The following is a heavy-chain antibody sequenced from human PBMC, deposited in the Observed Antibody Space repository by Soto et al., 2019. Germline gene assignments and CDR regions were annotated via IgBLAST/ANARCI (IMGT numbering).Heavy chain of an antibody. D-gene: IGHD3-10*01. CDR1: GGSISGGGFS. CDR3: ARLQFGEGFDY. J-gene: IGHJ4*02. CDR2: ILHTGGT. Sequence: SETLSLTCAVSGGSISGGGFSWSWIRQPPGKGLEWIGYILHTGGTQYNPSLKSRVSMPVDKSKNQFSLHLTSVTAADTAVYYCARLQFGEGFDYWGQGALVTVSS. V-gene: IGHV4-30-2*01.